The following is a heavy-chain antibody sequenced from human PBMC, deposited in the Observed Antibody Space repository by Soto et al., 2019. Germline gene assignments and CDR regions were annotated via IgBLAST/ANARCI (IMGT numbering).Heavy chain of an antibody. CDR3: AKGRYSSSWYGEY. CDR1: GFAFSSYA. Sequence: GGSLRLSCAASGFAFSSYAMDWVRQAPGKGLEWVSGVTDSGGSTNYADSVKGRFTISRDNSKNTLYLQMDSLRAHDTAVYYCAKGRYSSSWYGEYWGQGTLVTVSS. CDR2: VTDSGGST. D-gene: IGHD6-13*01. V-gene: IGHV3-23*01. J-gene: IGHJ4*02.